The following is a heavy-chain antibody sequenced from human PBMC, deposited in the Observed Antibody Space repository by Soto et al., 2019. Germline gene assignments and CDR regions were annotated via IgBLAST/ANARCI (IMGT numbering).Heavy chain of an antibody. J-gene: IGHJ5*02. CDR2: ISGSGGST. CDR3: AKIGTPSAFSWFDP. D-gene: IGHD1-1*01. V-gene: IGHV3-23*01. CDR1: GFTFSSYA. Sequence: GGSLRLSCASSGFTFSSYAMSLVRQAPGKGLEWVSAISGSGGSTYYADSVKGRFTISRDNSKNTLYLQMNSLRAEDTAVYYCAKIGTPSAFSWFDPWGQGTLVTVSS.